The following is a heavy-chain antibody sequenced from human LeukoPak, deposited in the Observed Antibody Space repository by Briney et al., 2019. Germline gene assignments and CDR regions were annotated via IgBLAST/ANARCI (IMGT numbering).Heavy chain of an antibody. V-gene: IGHV3-30*02. J-gene: IGHJ4*02. CDR1: GFTFSSYG. D-gene: IGHD3-10*01. Sequence: GGSLRLSCAASGFTFSSYGMHWVRQAPGKGLEWVAFIRYDGSNKYYADSVKGRFTISRDNSKNTLYLQMNSLRAEHTAVYYCARTYYYGSGSYSHFDYWGQGTLVTVSS. CDR2: IRYDGSNK. CDR3: ARTYYYGSGSYSHFDY.